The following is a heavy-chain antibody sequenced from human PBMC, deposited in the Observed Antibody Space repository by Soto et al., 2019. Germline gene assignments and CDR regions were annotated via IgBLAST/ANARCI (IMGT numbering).Heavy chain of an antibody. J-gene: IGHJ3*02. V-gene: IGHV3-23*01. D-gene: IGHD3-22*01. Sequence: PVGSLRLSGAASGFTFSSYAMSWVRQAPGKGLEWVSAISGSGGSTYYADSVKGRFTISRDNSKNTLYLQMNSLRAEDTAVYYCAKDLHYYDSSGSPRGDAFDIWGQGTMVTVSS. CDR2: ISGSGGST. CDR3: AKDLHYYDSSGSPRGDAFDI. CDR1: GFTFSSYA.